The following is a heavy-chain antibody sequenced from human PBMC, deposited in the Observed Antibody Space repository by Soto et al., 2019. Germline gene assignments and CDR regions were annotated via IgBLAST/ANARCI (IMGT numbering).Heavy chain of an antibody. CDR3: ARLDIVGGYYFDY. CDR2: IYYRGST. Sequence: PSETLSLTCTVSGGSITSYYWSWIRQPPGKGLEWIGYIYYRGSTNYNPSLKSRVTISVDTSKNQFSLKLTSVTAADTAVYYCARLDIVGGYYFDYWGQGTLVTVSS. J-gene: IGHJ4*02. D-gene: IGHD3-16*01. V-gene: IGHV4-59*01. CDR1: GGSITSYY.